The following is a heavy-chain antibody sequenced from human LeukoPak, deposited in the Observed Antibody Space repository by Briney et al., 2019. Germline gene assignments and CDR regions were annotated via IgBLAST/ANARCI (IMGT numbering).Heavy chain of an antibody. V-gene: IGHV4-61*01. CDR3: ASLYCSRTSCYVDP. CDR2: ISYRGST. Sequence: PSETLSLTCTVSGGSVSSGSYYWSWVRQPPGKGLEWIGFISYRGSTNYNPSLKSRVTISVDTSKNQFSLKLSSVTAADTAVYYCASLYCSRTSCYVDPWGQGTLVTVSS. D-gene: IGHD2-2*01. J-gene: IGHJ5*02. CDR1: GGSVSSGSYY.